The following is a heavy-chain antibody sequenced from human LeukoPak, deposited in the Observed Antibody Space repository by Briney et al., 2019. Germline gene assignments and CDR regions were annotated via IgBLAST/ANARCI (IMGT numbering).Heavy chain of an antibody. J-gene: IGHJ4*02. CDR3: AKDGEWLRFDD. CDR1: GFPFYSHG. D-gene: IGHD3-3*01. Sequence: GGSLSLSCAGSGFPFYSHGVHWVRQAPGKGLEWVSCICPGGPKYYADSVKGRFSISRDDSKNTFFLAMIDLRAEDNGGFFWAKDGEWLRFDDWGQGILVTVSS. CDR2: ICPGGPK. V-gene: IGHV3-23*01.